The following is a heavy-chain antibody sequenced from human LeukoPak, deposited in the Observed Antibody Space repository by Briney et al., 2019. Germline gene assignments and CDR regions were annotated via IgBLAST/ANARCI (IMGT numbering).Heavy chain of an antibody. D-gene: IGHD3-22*01. Sequence: SQTLSLTCAISGDSVSSNSAAWSWIRQSPSRGLEWLGRTYYRSKWYNDYAVSVKSRITISPDTSKNQFSLHLNSVTPEDTAIYYCARGSYDSTWTWGQGTLVTVSS. CDR3: ARGSYDSTWT. CDR2: TYYRSKWYN. CDR1: GDSVSSNSAA. V-gene: IGHV6-1*01. J-gene: IGHJ4*02.